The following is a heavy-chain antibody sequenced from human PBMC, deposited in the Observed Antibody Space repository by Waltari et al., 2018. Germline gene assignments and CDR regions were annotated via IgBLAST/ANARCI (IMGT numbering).Heavy chain of an antibody. CDR3: AVDYGGNGGFDY. CDR2: ISGSGGST. D-gene: IGHD4-17*01. CDR1: GFTFSSYA. V-gene: IGHV3-23*01. Sequence: EVQLLESGGGLVQPGGSLRLSCAASGFTFSSYAMSWVRQAPGKGLEWVSAISGSGGSTYYADSVKGRFTISRDNSKNTLYRQMNSLRAEDTAVYYCAVDYGGNGGFDYWGQGTLVTVSS. J-gene: IGHJ4*02.